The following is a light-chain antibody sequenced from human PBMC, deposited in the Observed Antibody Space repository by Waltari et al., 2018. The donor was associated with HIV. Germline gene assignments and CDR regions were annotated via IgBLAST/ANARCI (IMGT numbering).Light chain of an antibody. CDR3: QQTYYVPFT. CDR1: QNLGSY. V-gene: IGKV1-39*01. CDR2: KTS. Sequence: QMSQSPSSLAASVGDRVYITCRASQNLGSYLSWYRQGPGKAPVLLIYKTSRLHTGVSSRFSGSGSGTEFTLTITDLQPEDFATYVCQQTYYVPFTFGPGTTVDV. J-gene: IGKJ3*01.